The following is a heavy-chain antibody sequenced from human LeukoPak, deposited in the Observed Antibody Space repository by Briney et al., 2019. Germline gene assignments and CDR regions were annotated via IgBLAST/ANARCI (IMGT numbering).Heavy chain of an antibody. CDR1: GYTFTNYD. CDR2: MNPNSGNT. J-gene: IGHJ6*03. Sequence: GASVKVSCKASGYTFTNYDINWVRQATGQGLEWMGWMNPNSGNTGYAQKFQGRVTMTRNTSISTAYMELSSLRSEDTAVYYCARGRRGTMIVVATPIYYYYYMDVWGKGTTVTVSS. CDR3: ARGRRGTMIVVATPIYYYYYMDV. V-gene: IGHV1-8*01. D-gene: IGHD3-22*01.